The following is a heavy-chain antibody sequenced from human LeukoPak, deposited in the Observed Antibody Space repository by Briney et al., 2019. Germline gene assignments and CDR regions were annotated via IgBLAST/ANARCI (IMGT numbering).Heavy chain of an antibody. Sequence: GGSLRLSCVASGYTFSSYAAHWVRQAPGTGLEWVSFISYDGGDIKYADSVKGRFTISRDNSKNTLYLQMNSLRPEDTAVYYCARGGYRFGSVFDNWGQGTLVTVSS. J-gene: IGHJ4*02. CDR1: GYTFSSYA. CDR2: ISYDGGDI. CDR3: ARGGYRFGSVFDN. V-gene: IGHV3-30*04. D-gene: IGHD5-24*01.